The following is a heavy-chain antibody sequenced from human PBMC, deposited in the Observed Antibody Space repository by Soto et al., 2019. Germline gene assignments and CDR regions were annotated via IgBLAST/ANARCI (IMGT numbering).Heavy chain of an antibody. Sequence: SETLSLTCTVSGGSISSGGYYWSWIRQHPGKGLEWIGYIYYSGSTYYNPSLKSRVTISVDTSKNQFSLKLSSVTAADTAVYYCARAGDGSGILGRYYYYYGMDVWGQGTTVTVSS. CDR3: ARAGDGSGILGRYYYYYGMDV. J-gene: IGHJ6*02. CDR1: GGSISSGGYY. CDR2: IYYSGST. V-gene: IGHV4-31*03. D-gene: IGHD3-10*01.